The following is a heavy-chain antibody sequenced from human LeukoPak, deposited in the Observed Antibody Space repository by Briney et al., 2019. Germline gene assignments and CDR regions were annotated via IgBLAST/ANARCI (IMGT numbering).Heavy chain of an antibody. V-gene: IGHV3-23*01. CDR1: GFTFSSYA. D-gene: IGHD2-15*01. Sequence: PGGSLRLSCAASGFTFSSYAMSWVRQAPGKGLEWVSVISGSGGSTYYADSVKGRFTISRDNSKNTLYLQMNSLRAEDTAVYYCAKSITRYCSGGSCYSGFDYWGQGTLVTVSS. J-gene: IGHJ4*02. CDR2: ISGSGGST. CDR3: AKSITRYCSGGSCYSGFDY.